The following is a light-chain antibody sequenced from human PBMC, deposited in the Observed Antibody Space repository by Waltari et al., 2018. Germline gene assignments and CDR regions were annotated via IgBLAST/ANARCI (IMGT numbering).Light chain of an antibody. CDR1: QSISNW. CDR2: RAS. CDR3: QQYNSNSVA. V-gene: IGKV1-5*03. J-gene: IGKJ1*01. Sequence: DIQMTQSPSTQSASVGDRVTIPCRPSQSISNWVAWYQQKPGKDPKLLIYRASRLESGIPSRFSGSGSGTEFTLTISSLQPDDFATYYCQQYNSNSVAFGQGTKVEIK.